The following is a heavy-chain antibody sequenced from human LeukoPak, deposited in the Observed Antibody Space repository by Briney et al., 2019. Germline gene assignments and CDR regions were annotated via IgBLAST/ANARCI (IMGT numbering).Heavy chain of an antibody. J-gene: IGHJ5*02. D-gene: IGHD1-1*01. V-gene: IGHV3-48*03. CDR1: GFTFSSYE. Sequence: GGSLRLSCAASGFTFSSYEMNWVRQAPGKGLEWVSYISSSGSTIYYADSVKGRFTISRDNAKNSLYLQMNSLRAEDTAVYYCARTTGTTFRWFDPWGQGTLVTVSS. CDR3: ARTTGTTFRWFDP. CDR2: ISSSGSTI.